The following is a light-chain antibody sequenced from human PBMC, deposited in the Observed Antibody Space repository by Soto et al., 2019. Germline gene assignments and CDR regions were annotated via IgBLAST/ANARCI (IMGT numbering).Light chain of an antibody. J-gene: IGKJ1*01. CDR2: GES. V-gene: IGKV3-15*01. Sequence: EIVMTQSPGTLSVSPGERATLSCRASQSIFNQLAWYQQKPGQAPRLLIYGESTRATGVSTRFSGSVSGTGLTVAVSSLRSEDSAVYYCHHYKWPPEGTVGQGTEVDIK. CDR3: HHYKWPPEGT. CDR1: QSIFNQ.